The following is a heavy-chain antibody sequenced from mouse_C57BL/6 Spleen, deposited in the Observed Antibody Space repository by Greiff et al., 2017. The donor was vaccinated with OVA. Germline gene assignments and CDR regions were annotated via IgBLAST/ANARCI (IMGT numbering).Heavy chain of an antibody. Sequence: QVQLQQSGAELMKPGASVKLSCKATGYTFTGYWIEWVKQRPGHGLEWIGEILPGSGSTNYNEKFKGKATFTADTSSNTAYMQLSSLTTEDSAIYCGARRSTLLWSYYFDYWGQGTTLTVSS. J-gene: IGHJ2*01. CDR3: ARRSTLLWSYYFDY. D-gene: IGHD2-1*01. V-gene: IGHV1-9*01. CDR2: ILPGSGST. CDR1: GYTFTGYW.